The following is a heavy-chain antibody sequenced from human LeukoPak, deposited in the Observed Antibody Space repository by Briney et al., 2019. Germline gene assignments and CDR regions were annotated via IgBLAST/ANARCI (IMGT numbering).Heavy chain of an antibody. Sequence: ASLKVSCTASGYSFISYYLHWVRQAPGQGLEWMGLINPSGGSTDYAQKLQGRVTMTRDTSTTTVYMELSSLRSEDTAVYYCARGNILTGYYYDAFDIWGQGTLVTVSS. V-gene: IGHV1-46*01. CDR1: GYSFISYY. CDR3: ARGNILTGYYYDAFDI. CDR2: INPSGGST. D-gene: IGHD3-9*01. J-gene: IGHJ3*02.